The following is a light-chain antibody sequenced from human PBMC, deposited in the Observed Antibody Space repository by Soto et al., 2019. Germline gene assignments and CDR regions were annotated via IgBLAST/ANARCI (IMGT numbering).Light chain of an antibody. CDR1: SSDVGGYNY. CDR3: CSYAGSYTYV. CDR2: DVG. V-gene: IGLV2-11*01. J-gene: IGLJ1*01. Sequence: QSALTQPRSVSGSPGQSVTISCTGTSSDVGGYNYVSWYQQHLGKAPKLMIYDVGKRPSGVPDRFSGSKSGNTASLTISGLQAEDEADYYCCSYAGSYTYVFGTGTKVTVL.